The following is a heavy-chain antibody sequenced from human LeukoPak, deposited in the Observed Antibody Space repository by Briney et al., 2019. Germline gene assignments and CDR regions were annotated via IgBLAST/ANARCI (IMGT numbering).Heavy chain of an antibody. V-gene: IGHV3-21*01. CDR3: ARGGYYYDSSGYYGVY. CDR2: ISSSSSYI. Sequence: GGSLRLSCAASGFTFSSYSMNWVRQAPGKGLEWVSSISSSSSYIYYADSVKGRFTISRDNAKNSLYLQMNSLRAEDTAVYYCARGGYYYDSSGYYGVYWGQGTLVTVSS. D-gene: IGHD3-22*01. J-gene: IGHJ4*02. CDR1: GFTFSSYS.